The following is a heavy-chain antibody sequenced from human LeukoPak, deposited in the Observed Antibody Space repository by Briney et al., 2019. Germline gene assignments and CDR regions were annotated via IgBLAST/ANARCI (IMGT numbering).Heavy chain of an antibody. CDR2: LHTSGST. CDR3: ARDRTGRGYYYYYYYMDV. J-gene: IGHJ6*03. CDR1: GGSISSYY. V-gene: IGHV4-4*07. Sequence: SETLSLTCTVSGGSISSYYWSWIRQPAGEGLEWIGRLHTSGSTHYNPSLKSRVTMSVDTSKNQFSLKLSSVTAADTAVYYCARDRTGRGYYYYYYYMDVWGKGTTVTISS. D-gene: IGHD3/OR15-3a*01.